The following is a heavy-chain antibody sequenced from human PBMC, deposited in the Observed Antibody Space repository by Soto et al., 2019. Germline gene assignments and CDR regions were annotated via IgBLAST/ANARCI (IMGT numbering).Heavy chain of an antibody. CDR3: ARGQGAAAGHSNFDY. D-gene: IGHD6-13*01. J-gene: IGHJ4*02. CDR1: GGSISGTTYS. CDR2: IYDSGNT. V-gene: IGHV4-30-2*01. Sequence: SETLSLTCAVSGGSISGTTYSWSWIRQPPGKGLEWIGYIYDSGNTYYKPSLKSQFSISVDRSKNQFSLKLSSVTAADTAVYYCARGQGAAAGHSNFDYWGQGALVTVSS.